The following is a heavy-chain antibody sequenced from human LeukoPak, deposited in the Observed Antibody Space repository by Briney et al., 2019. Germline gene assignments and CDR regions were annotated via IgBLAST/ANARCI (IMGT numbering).Heavy chain of an antibody. CDR1: GGSISSHY. CDR3: ARDGGSGYFYY. V-gene: IGHV4-59*11. CDR2: IYYSGST. D-gene: IGHD3-22*01. J-gene: IGHJ4*02. Sequence: SETLSPTCTVSGGSISSHYWSWIRQPPGKGLEWIGYIYYSGSTNYNPSLKSRVTISVDTSKNQFSLKLSSVTAADTAVYYCARDGGSGYFYYWGQGTLVTVSS.